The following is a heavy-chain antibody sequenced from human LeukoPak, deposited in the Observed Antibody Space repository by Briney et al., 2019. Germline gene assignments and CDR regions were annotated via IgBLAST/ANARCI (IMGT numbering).Heavy chain of an antibody. J-gene: IGHJ4*02. Sequence: GGSLRLSCAASGFTVSDNYMSWVRQAPGKGLEWVSVIYSGDNTYYADSVKGRFTISRDNSKNTLYLQMNSLRAEDTAVYYCARDLADGSGSYYRAYWGQGTLVTVSS. V-gene: IGHV3-53*01. CDR3: ARDLADGSGSYYRAY. CDR2: IYSGDNT. CDR1: GFTVSDNY. D-gene: IGHD3-10*01.